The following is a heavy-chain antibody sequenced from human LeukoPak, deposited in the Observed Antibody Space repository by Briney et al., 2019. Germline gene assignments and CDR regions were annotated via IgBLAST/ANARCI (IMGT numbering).Heavy chain of an antibody. J-gene: IGHJ5*02. D-gene: IGHD6-6*01. V-gene: IGHV1-24*01. CDR1: GYTLTELS. CDR2: FDPEDGET. CDR3: ATARIAARPFKRFDP. Sequence: GASVKVSCKVSGYTLTELSMHWVRQAPGKGLEWMGGFDPEDGETIYAQKFQGRVTLAEDTSTDTAYMELSSLRSEDTAVYYCATARIAARPFKRFDPWGQGTLVTVSS.